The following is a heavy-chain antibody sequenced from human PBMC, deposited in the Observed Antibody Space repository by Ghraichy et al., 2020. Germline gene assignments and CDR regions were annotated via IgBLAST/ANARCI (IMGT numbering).Heavy chain of an antibody. J-gene: IGHJ6*02. CDR2: FSFSGDET. D-gene: IGHD2-21*01. CDR3: AKDFMEEVPPDLWFRYHHFGLDV. V-gene: IGHV3-23*01. Sequence: GESLNISCVASGFAFSKYGMSWVRQAPGKGPELVAGFSFSGDETYYADSVKGRFTISRDISKNTLYLQMTSLRPEDTAAYHCAKDFMEEVPPDLWFRYHHFGLDVWGQGTTVTVSS. CDR1: GFAFSKYG.